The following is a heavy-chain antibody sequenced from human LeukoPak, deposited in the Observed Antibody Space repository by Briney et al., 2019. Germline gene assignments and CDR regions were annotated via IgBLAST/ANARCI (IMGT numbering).Heavy chain of an antibody. CDR1: GFTFSSYA. D-gene: IGHD3-10*01. CDR3: AKDQDRYGSGSWPFDY. J-gene: IGHJ4*02. Sequence: GGSLRLSRAASGFTFSSYAMSWVRQAPGKGLEWVSAISGSGGSTYYADSVKGRFTISRDNSKNTLYLQMNSLRAEDTAVYYCAKDQDRYGSGSWPFDYWGQGTLVTVSS. CDR2: ISGSGGST. V-gene: IGHV3-23*01.